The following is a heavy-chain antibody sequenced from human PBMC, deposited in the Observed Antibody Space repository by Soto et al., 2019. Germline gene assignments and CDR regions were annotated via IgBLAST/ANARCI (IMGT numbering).Heavy chain of an antibody. CDR2: IKEDGSAQ. V-gene: IGHV3-7*01. CDR1: GFTFNSYW. D-gene: IGHD3-16*01. CDR3: ARAGEYREFDY. J-gene: IGHJ4*02. Sequence: GGSLRLSCVASGFTFNSYWMSWVRQAPGKGLEWVADIKEDGSAQYSVDSVKGRFAISRDNSKSTLYLQMNSLRVEDTAVYYCARAGEYREFDYWGQGTLVTVSS.